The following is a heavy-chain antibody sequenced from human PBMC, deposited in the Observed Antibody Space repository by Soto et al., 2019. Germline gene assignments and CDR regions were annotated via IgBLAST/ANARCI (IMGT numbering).Heavy chain of an antibody. CDR2: INAHSGGT. CDR3: AKDLTRQLAYWLDP. V-gene: IGHV1-2*02. J-gene: IGHJ5*02. D-gene: IGHD6-6*01. Sequence: ASVKVSCKASGFSFTGYYIHWLRQAPGQGLEWMGWINAHSGGTEYAQKFQGRVTLTRDTSIATAYLTLTSPTSDDTALYYCAKDLTRQLAYWLDPWGQGTQVPVSS. CDR1: GFSFTGYY.